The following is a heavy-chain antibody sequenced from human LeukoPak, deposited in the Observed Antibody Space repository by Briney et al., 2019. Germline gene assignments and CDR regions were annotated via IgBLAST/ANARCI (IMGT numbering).Heavy chain of an antibody. D-gene: IGHD3-10*01. V-gene: IGHV4-4*07. CDR3: ARDLPPMVRGVTPDYYMDV. Sequence: VKPSETLSLTCTVSGGSISSYYWSWIRQPAGKGLEWIGRIYTSGSTNYNPSLKSRVTMSVDTSKNQFSLKLSPVTAADTAVYYCARDLPPMVRGVTPDYYMDVWGKGTTVTVSS. CDR2: IYTSGST. CDR1: GGSISSYY. J-gene: IGHJ6*03.